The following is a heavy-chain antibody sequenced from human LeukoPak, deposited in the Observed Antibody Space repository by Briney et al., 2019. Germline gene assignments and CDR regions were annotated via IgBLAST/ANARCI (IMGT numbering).Heavy chain of an antibody. CDR1: GYTFNGYY. Sequence: ASVKVSCKASGYTFNGYYMHWVRQAPGQGLEWMGWINPNSGGTNYAQKFQGRVTMTRDTSISTAYMELSRLRSDDTAVYYCARATRSSGWFHFDYWGQGTLVTVSS. V-gene: IGHV1-2*02. D-gene: IGHD6-19*01. CDR3: ARATRSSGWFHFDY. J-gene: IGHJ4*02. CDR2: INPNSGGT.